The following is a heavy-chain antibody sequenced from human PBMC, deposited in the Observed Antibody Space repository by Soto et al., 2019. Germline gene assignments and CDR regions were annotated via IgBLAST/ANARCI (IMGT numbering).Heavy chain of an antibody. D-gene: IGHD3-22*01. Sequence: GGSLRLSCAASGFTFSSYAMHWVRQAPGKGLERVAVISYDGSNKYYADSVKGRFTISRDNSKNTLYLQMNSLRAEDTAVYYCARDGSLLVGQNLNYYDSSGQPSFDYWGQGTLVTVSS. CDR1: GFTFSSYA. V-gene: IGHV3-30-3*01. CDR3: ARDGSLLVGQNLNYYDSSGQPSFDY. J-gene: IGHJ4*02. CDR2: ISYDGSNK.